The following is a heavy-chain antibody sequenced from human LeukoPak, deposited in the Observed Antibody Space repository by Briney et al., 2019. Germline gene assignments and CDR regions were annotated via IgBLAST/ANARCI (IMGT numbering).Heavy chain of an antibody. CDR1: GYTFTNYG. J-gene: IGHJ5*02. CDR3: ARGLTIFGVVTTARTTSNWFDP. CDR2: IATYNGNT. V-gene: IGHV1-18*01. Sequence: ASVKVSCKASGYTFTNYGITWVRQAPGQGLEWMGWIATYNGNTNYAYNVQGRVTMTTDTSTTTAYMELRSLRSEDTAVYYCARGLTIFGVVTTARTTSNWFDPWGQGTLVTVSS. D-gene: IGHD3-3*01.